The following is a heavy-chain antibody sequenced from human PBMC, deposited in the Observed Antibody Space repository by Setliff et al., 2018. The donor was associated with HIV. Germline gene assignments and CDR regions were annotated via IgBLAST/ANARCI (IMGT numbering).Heavy chain of an antibody. CDR1: AHTFTGYY. CDR2: INPNNGCT. V-gene: IGHV1-2*02. J-gene: IGHJ4*02. D-gene: IGHD2-2*01. Sequence: ASVKVSCKASAHTFTGYYVHWVRQAPGQGLEWMGWINPNNGCTNYAQKFQGRVTMTRDTTITTVYMELTRLRSDDTAMFYCAVMGYCGGNSCYRTEGFDYWGQGTLVTVS. CDR3: AVMGYCGGNSCYRTEGFDY.